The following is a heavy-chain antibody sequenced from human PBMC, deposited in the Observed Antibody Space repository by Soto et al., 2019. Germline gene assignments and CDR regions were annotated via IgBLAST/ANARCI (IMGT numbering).Heavy chain of an antibody. CDR3: ATAAARVAAAGN. CDR1: GYTFTSYD. V-gene: IGHV1-8*01. Sequence: GASVKVSCKASGYTFTSYDINWVRQATGQGLEWMGWMNPNSGNTGYAQKFQGRVTMTRNTSISTAYMELSSPRSEDTAVYYCATAAARVAAAGNWGQGTLVTFSS. D-gene: IGHD6-13*01. J-gene: IGHJ4*02. CDR2: MNPNSGNT.